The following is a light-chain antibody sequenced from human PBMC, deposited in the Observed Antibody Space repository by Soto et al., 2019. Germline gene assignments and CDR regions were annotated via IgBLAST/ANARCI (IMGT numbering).Light chain of an antibody. V-gene: IGKV1-39*01. CDR1: QTISSY. CDR2: AAS. J-gene: IGKJ3*01. Sequence: DIQMTQSPSSLSASVGDRVTITCRPSQTISSYLNWYQQKPGKAPKLLIYAASRLQSGVPSRFSGGGSGTDFTLTISSLQPEDFATYFCQQSYTSLFTFGPGTKVDFK. CDR3: QQSYTSLFT.